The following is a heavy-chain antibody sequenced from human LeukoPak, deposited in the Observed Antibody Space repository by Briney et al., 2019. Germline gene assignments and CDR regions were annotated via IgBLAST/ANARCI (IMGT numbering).Heavy chain of an antibody. CDR1: GYTFTGYY. V-gene: IGHV1-2*04. CDR2: INPNSGGT. J-gene: IGHJ4*02. Sequence: ASVKVSCKASGYTFTGYYMHWVRQAPGQGLEWMGWINPNSGGTNYAQKFQGWVTMTRDTSISTAYMELSRLRSDVTAVYYCAREVTAAGPLNYWGQGTLVTVSS. CDR3: AREVTAAGPLNY. D-gene: IGHD6-13*01.